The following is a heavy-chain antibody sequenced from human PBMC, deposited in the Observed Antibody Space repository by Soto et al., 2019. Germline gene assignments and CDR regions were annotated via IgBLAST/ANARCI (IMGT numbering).Heavy chain of an antibody. CDR3: AGSGSSDTAAPGRNYYYGMDV. Sequence: QLQLQESGSGLVKPSQTLSLTCAVSGGSISSGGYSWSWIRQPPGKGLEWIGYIYHSGSTYYNPSPKIRVTRSVDSFKNQFSLKLSSVTAADTAVYYCAGSGSSDTAAPGRNYYYGMDVWGQGTTVTVSS. V-gene: IGHV4-30-2*01. J-gene: IGHJ6*02. CDR2: IYHSGST. CDR1: GGSISSGGYS. D-gene: IGHD5-18*01.